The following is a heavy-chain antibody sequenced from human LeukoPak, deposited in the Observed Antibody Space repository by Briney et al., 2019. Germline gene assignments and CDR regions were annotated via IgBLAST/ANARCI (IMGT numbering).Heavy chain of an antibody. CDR2: IYSGGST. V-gene: IGHV3-66*04. Sequence: QPGGSLRLSCAASGFTVSNNYMSWVRQAPGKGLEWVSVIYSGGSTYYAVSVKGRFTISRDNSKNTLYLQMNSLKTEDTAVYYCTRRGSYYMDVWGKGTTVTVSS. D-gene: IGHD6-25*01. CDR1: GFTVSNNY. CDR3: TRRGSYYMDV. J-gene: IGHJ6*03.